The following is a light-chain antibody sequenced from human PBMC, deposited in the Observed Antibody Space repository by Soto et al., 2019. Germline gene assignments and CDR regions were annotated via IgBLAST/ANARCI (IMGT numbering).Light chain of an antibody. Sequence: LPQSHSSLSSSVVNSVTITGLASQGIINFLACYKQTHGQAPRLLISGAFKRATGIPDRFSGSGSGKDFTLTISRMENEDFEVYCCQKYGSSPRTCGQGNTV. CDR2: GAF. CDR3: QKYGSSPRT. CDR1: QGIINF. J-gene: IGKJ1*01. V-gene: IGKV3-20*01.